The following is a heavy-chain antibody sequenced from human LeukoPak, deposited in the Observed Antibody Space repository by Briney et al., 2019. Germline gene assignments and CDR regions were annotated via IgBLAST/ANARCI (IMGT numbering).Heavy chain of an antibody. CDR1: AFTVSSSS. V-gene: IGHV3-21*01. D-gene: IGHD3-22*01. CDR3: VSSADSAHYYHYATDV. J-gene: IGHJ6*02. CDR2: ISSSSSYI. Sequence: GGSLRLSWAAYAFTVSSSSIKCARQAPGKGLEWVSSISSSSSYIYYADSVEGRFTISRDNAKNSLYLQMKSRRAEHTAVYYCVSSADSAHYYHYATDVWGQGTTVTVSS.